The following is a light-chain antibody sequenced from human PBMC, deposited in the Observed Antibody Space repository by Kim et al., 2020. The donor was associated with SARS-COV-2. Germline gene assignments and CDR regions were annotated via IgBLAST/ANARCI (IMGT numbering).Light chain of an antibody. CDR3: QQYNKWPLT. Sequence: SVSPGERVTLPCRARQSVSNGLAWYQQKRGQPPRLLVYGASTRASGIPARFSGSGSGTEFTLTISGLQSEDFTVYFCQQYNKWPLTFGGGTKV. CDR2: GAS. CDR1: QSVSNG. V-gene: IGKV3-15*01. J-gene: IGKJ4*01.